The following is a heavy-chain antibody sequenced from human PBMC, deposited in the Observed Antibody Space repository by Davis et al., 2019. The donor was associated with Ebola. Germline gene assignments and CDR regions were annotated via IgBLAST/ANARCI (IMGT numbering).Heavy chain of an antibody. CDR1: GGSISSGGYY. D-gene: IGHD3-9*01. CDR2: IYYSGST. V-gene: IGHV4-61*08. Sequence: MPSETLSLTCTVSGGSISSGGYYWSWIRQPPGKGLEWIGYIYYSGSTNYNPSLKSRVTISVDTSKNQFSLKLSSVTAADTAVYYCARERYFDWLPRYYFDYWGQGTLVTVSS. CDR3: ARERYFDWLPRYYFDY. J-gene: IGHJ4*02.